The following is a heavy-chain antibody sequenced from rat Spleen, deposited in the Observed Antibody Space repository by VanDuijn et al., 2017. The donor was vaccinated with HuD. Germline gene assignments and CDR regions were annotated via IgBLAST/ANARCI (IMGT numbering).Heavy chain of an antibody. Sequence: EVRLVESGGGLVQPGRSLKLSCTASGFTFSNYGMHWIRQAPTKGLEWVASISPTGSITNYRDSVKGRFTISRDNAKSSLYLQMDSLRSEDTSTYYCAKDRYYFDYWGQGVMVTVSS. CDR2: ISPTGSIT. J-gene: IGHJ2*01. CDR1: GFTFSNYG. CDR3: AKDRYYFDY. V-gene: IGHV5-19*01.